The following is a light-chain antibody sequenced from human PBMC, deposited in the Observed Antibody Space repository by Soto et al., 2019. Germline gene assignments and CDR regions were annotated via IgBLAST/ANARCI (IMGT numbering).Light chain of an antibody. CDR3: SSYTTSNTRQIV. J-gene: IGLJ1*01. CDR1: SSDVGGYNY. Sequence: QSVLTQPASVSGSPGRSITISCTGTSSDVGGYNYVSWYQQHPGKAPKFMIYDVSSRPSGVSNRFSGSKSGNTASLTISGLQAEDEADYYCSSYTTSNTRQIVLGTGTKVTVL. CDR2: DVS. V-gene: IGLV2-14*01.